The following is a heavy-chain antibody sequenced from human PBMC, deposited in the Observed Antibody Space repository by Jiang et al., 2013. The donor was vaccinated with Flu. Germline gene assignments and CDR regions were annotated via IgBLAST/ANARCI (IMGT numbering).Heavy chain of an antibody. CDR2: IYHSGST. J-gene: IGHJ4*02. D-gene: IGHD6-13*01. CDR3: ARRSSSWFFDY. V-gene: IGHV4-59*12. Sequence: GLVKPSETLSLTCTVSGDSISSYYWSWIRQPPGKGLEWIGYIYHSGSTYYNPSLKSRVTISVDRSKNQFSLKLSSVTAADTAVYYCARRSSSWFFDYWGQGTLVTVSS. CDR1: GDSISSYY.